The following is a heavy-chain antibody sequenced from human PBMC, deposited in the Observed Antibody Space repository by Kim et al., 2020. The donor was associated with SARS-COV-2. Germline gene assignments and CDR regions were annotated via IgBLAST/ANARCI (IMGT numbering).Heavy chain of an antibody. J-gene: IGHJ4*02. D-gene: IGHD3-10*01. V-gene: IGHV1-3*01. CDR1: GYTFTSYA. CDR3: AREVKGSGSYYKGGQGPFDY. CDR2: INAGNGNT. Sequence: ASVKVSCKASGYTFTSYAMHWVRQAPGQRLEWMGWINAGNGNTKYSQKFQGRVTITRDTSASTAYMELSSLRSEDTAVYYCAREVKGSGSYYKGGQGPFDYWGQGTLVTVSS.